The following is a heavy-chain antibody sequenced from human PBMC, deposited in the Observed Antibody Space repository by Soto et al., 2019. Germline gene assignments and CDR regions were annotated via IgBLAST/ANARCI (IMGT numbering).Heavy chain of an antibody. CDR2: IAYSGSS. Sequence: QVQLQESGAGLVKPSQTLSLTCTVSGGSNIRDGYSWSWIRQHPGKGLEWITYIAYSGSSYSNPSLKRRVTISADTSKNQFSLRLTSGTAADTAVYFCARATPACSADFWGQGTLVTVSS. V-gene: IGHV4-31*03. CDR3: ARATPACSADF. D-gene: IGHD2-2*01. J-gene: IGHJ4*02. CDR1: GGSNIRDGYS.